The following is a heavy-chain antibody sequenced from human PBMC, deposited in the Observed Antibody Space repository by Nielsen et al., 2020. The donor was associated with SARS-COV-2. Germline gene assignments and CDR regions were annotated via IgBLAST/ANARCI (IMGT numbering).Heavy chain of an antibody. J-gene: IGHJ3*02. CDR1: GFTFSSYA. CDR2: ISGSGGST. CDR3: AKEDDYGSGKDAFDI. D-gene: IGHD3-10*01. V-gene: IGHV3-23*01. Sequence: GESLKISCAASGFTFSSYAMSWVRQAPGKGLEWVSAISGSGGSTYYADSVKGRFTISRDNSKNTLYLQMNSLRAEDTAVYYCAKEDDYGSGKDAFDIWGQGTMVTVSS.